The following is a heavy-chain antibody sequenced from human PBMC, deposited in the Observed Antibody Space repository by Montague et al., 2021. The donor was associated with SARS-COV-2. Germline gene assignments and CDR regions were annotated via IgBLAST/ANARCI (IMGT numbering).Heavy chain of an antibody. CDR2: TYYRSKWFY. D-gene: IGHD3-10*01. V-gene: IGHV6-1*01. CDR1: GDSVSSNGGA. CDR3: ARDIGSAGIYYYGMDV. Sequence: CAISGDSVSSNGGAWNWIRQSPSRGLEWPGRTYYRSKWFYDYAXXXKXXLTIKPDTSKNQFSLQLNSVTPEDTAVYYCARDIGSAGIYYYGMDVWGQGTTVTVSS. J-gene: IGHJ6*02.